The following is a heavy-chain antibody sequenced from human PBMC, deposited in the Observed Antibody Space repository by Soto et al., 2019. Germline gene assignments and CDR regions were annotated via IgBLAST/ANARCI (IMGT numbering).Heavy chain of an antibody. CDR3: ARANSYGYDYFDY. Sequence: GESLKISCKGFGYTFVNYWIGWVRQMPGKGLEWMGIIYPGDSATRYSPSFQGQVTISADKSISTAYLQWSSLRASDTGMYYCARANSYGYDYFDYWGQGTLVTVSS. D-gene: IGHD5-18*01. CDR2: IYPGDSAT. J-gene: IGHJ4*02. V-gene: IGHV5-51*01. CDR1: GYTFVNYW.